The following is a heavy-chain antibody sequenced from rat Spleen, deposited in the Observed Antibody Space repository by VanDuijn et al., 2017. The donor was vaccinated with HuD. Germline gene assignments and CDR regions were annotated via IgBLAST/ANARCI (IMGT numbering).Heavy chain of an antibody. CDR3: AREAYRPFHYFDY. V-gene: IGHV5-7*01. CDR1: GFTFSDHN. Sequence: EVQLVESGGGLVQPGRSLKVFCAALGFTFSDHNMAWVRQAPKKGLEWVATISYDGRSTDYRDSVKGRFTISRENAKSTLYLQMDSLRSEDTATYYCAREAYRPFHYFDYGGQGVMVTVSS. D-gene: IGHD1-11*01. CDR2: ISYDGRST. J-gene: IGHJ2*01.